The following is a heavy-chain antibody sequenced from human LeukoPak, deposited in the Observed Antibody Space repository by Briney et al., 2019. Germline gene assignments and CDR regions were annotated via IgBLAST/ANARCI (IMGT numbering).Heavy chain of an antibody. CDR1: GFTFSSYG. J-gene: IGHJ4*02. Sequence: GGSLRLSCAASGFTFSSYGMNWVRQTPGKGLEWVANIKKDGTEKNHADSVKGRFTISRDNAKNLLYLQMNNRRVEDTAVYYCAGKLRGTGYPDFWGQGTLLTVSS. D-gene: IGHD3-9*01. CDR2: IKKDGTEK. CDR3: AGKLRGTGYPDF. V-gene: IGHV3-7*01.